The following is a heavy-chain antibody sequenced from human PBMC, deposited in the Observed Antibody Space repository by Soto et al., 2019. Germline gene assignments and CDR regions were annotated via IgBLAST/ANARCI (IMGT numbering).Heavy chain of an antibody. CDR2: ISGSGGST. CDR1: GFTFSSYA. CDR3: AKAPGWYNDILTGYYYFDY. Sequence: GGSLRLSCAASGFTFSSYAISWVRQAPGKGLEWVSGISGSGGSTYYADSVKGRFTISRDNSKHTVYLQMNSLRAEDTAVYYCAKAPGWYNDILTGYYYFDYWGQGTLVTVSS. J-gene: IGHJ4*02. D-gene: IGHD3-9*01. V-gene: IGHV3-23*01.